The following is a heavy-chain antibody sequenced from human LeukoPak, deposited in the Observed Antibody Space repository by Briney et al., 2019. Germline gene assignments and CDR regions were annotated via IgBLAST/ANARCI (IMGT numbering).Heavy chain of an antibody. Sequence: GGSLRLSCAASGFTFSSYAMSWVRQAPGKGLEWVSAISSSGDNTYYADSVKGRFTISRDNSKNTLYLQMNSLRAEDTAVYYCARDPERQWLAPGYGMDVWGQGTTVTVSS. V-gene: IGHV3-23*01. CDR3: ARDPERQWLAPGYGMDV. CDR1: GFTFSSYA. CDR2: ISSSGDNT. J-gene: IGHJ6*02. D-gene: IGHD6-19*01.